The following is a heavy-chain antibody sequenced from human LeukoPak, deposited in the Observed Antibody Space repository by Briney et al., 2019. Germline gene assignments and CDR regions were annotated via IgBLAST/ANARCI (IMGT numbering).Heavy chain of an antibody. D-gene: IGHD4-17*01. Sequence: PPETLSLTCAVSGYSISSGYYWGWIRQPPGKGLEWIGSIYHSGSTYYNPSLKSRVTISVDTSKNQFSLKLSSVTAADTAVYYCARLLYGVYYFDYWGQGTLVTVSS. CDR3: ARLLYGVYYFDY. CDR2: IYHSGST. V-gene: IGHV4-38-2*01. CDR1: GYSISSGYY. J-gene: IGHJ4*02.